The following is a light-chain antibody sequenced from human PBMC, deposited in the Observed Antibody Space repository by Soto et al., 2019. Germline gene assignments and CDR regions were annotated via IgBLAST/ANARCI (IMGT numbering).Light chain of an antibody. V-gene: IGKV1-8*01. J-gene: IGKJ5*01. CDR3: QQYYSNVPIT. Sequence: ALRMTQSPSSLYAGTGDRVTMTCRASQSISTYLAWYQQKPGKAPKLLIYGASTLQSGVPSRFSGSGSGADFNLTISCLQSEDFATYYCQQYYSNVPITFGQGTRLEIK. CDR2: GAS. CDR1: QSISTY.